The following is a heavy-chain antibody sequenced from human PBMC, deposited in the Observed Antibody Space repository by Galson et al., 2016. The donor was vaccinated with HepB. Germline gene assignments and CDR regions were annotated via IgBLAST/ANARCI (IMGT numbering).Heavy chain of an antibody. D-gene: IGHD1-14*01. CDR1: GFTFRAYA. CDR2: ISSSGGTT. J-gene: IGHJ4*02. CDR3: WKQELWNHLND. V-gene: IGHV3-23*01. Sequence: SLRLSCAASGFTFRAYAMSWVRQAPGKGLEWISTISSSGGTTYYADSVKGRFTISRDSPKNMLYLQMNSLRAEDTGINYCWKQELWNHLNDWGRGTLVTVSS.